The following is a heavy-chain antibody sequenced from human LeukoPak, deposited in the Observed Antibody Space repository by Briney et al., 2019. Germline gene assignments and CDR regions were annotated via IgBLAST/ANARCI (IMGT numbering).Heavy chain of an antibody. J-gene: IGHJ6*03. CDR3: ARRGDIVVVPASYYYYYMDV. D-gene: IGHD2-2*01. CDR1: GYTFTGYY. V-gene: IGHV1-2*02. CDR2: INPNSGGT. Sequence: ASVKVSCKASGYTFTGYYMHWLRQAPGQGLEWMGWINPNSGGTNYAQKFQGRVTMTRDTSISTAYMELSRLRSDDTAVYYCARRGDIVVVPASYYYYYMDVWGKGTTVTVSS.